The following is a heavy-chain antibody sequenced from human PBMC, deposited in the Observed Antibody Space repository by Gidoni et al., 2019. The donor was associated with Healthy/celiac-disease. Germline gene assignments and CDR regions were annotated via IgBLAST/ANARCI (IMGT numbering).Heavy chain of an antibody. J-gene: IGHJ6*03. Sequence: APGKGLEWVSSISSSSSYIYYADSVKGRFTISRDNAKNSLYLQMNSLRAEDTAVYYCARDDRTVATKYYYYYMDVWGKGTTVTVSS. D-gene: IGHD5-12*01. V-gene: IGHV3-21*01. CDR2: ISSSSSYI. CDR3: ARDDRTVATKYYYYYMDV.